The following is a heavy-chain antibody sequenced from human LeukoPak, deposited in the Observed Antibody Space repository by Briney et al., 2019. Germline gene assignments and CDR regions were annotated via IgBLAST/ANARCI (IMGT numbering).Heavy chain of an antibody. CDR2: IYYSGIT. Sequence: PSETLSLTCTVSGGSISSSSYYWAWIRQPPGKGPEWIGRIYYSGITDYNPSLKSRVTISIDTSRTHFSLKLYSVTAADTAVYYCARGYYDFWSGYLGYWGQGALVTVSS. CDR3: ARGYYDFWSGYLGY. CDR1: GGSISSSSYY. J-gene: IGHJ4*02. V-gene: IGHV4-39*07. D-gene: IGHD3-3*01.